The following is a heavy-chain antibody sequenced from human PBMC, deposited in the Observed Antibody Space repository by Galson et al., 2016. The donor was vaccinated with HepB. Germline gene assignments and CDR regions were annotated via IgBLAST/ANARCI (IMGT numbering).Heavy chain of an antibody. CDR1: GFALGAFA. V-gene: IGHV3-64D*06. CDR3: MKDRGRTIRDFDV. CDR2: ISADGTNT. J-gene: IGHJ4*02. D-gene: IGHD5-24*01. Sequence: SLRLSCAVSGFALGAFAMHWVRQTPGRGLEYVSSISADGTNTYYADSAKGRFTISRDFSKNTMYLQMSSLRTEDTAVYYCMKDRGRTIRDFDVWGQGTLVTVSS.